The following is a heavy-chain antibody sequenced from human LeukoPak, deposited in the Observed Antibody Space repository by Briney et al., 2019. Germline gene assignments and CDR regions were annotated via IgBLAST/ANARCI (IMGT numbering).Heavy chain of an antibody. CDR1: GFTFSHYP. CDR3: AKDTEGVRGNFLFEY. CDR2: ISADHAT. J-gene: IGHJ4*02. V-gene: IGHV3-23*01. D-gene: IGHD2-8*01. Sequence: GGSLRLSCAASGFTFSHYPMSWVRQAPGKGLEWVAAISADHATYDADSMKGRFTISRDNSKNALYLQMNGLRAEDTAVYYCAKDTEGVRGNFLFEYWGQGTLVTVSS.